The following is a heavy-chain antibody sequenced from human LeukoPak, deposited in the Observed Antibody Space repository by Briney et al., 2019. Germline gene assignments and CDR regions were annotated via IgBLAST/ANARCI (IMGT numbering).Heavy chain of an antibody. D-gene: IGHD6-19*01. J-gene: IGHJ4*02. CDR2: ISGSGGST. CDR1: GFTFSSYA. CDR3: AKGGGSSSGWFDY. Sequence: GGSLRLSCAASGFTFSSYAMSWVRQAPGKGLEWVSAISGSGGSTYYADSVKGRFTISRDNSKNPLYLQMNSLRAEDTAIYYCAKGGGSSSGWFDYWGQGTLVTVSS. V-gene: IGHV3-23*01.